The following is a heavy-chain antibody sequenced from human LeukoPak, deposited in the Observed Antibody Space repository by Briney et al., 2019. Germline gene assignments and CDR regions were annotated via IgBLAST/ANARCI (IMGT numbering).Heavy chain of an antibody. CDR2: IYYSGST. J-gene: IGHJ5*02. D-gene: IGHD6-13*01. CDR1: GGSISSYY. Sequence: SETLSLTCTVSGGSISSYYWSWIRQPPGKGLEWIGYIYYSGSTNYNPSLKSRVTISVDTSKNQFSLKLSSVTAADTAVYYCARDRSSWSPGGFDPWGQGTLVTVSS. V-gene: IGHV4-59*01. CDR3: ARDRSSWSPGGFDP.